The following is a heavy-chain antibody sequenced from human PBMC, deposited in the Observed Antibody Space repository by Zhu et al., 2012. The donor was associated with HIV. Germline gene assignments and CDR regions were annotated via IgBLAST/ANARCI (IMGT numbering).Heavy chain of an antibody. D-gene: IGHD2-21*02. Sequence: EVQLVESGGGLVQSGRSLRLSCAASGFTFSSYWMHWVRQPPGKGLVWVSRINSDGSSTSYADSVKGRFTISRDNAKNTLYLQMSSLRAEDTAVYYCARGDSHLFQQWGQGTLVTVAS. J-gene: IGHJ1*01. CDR1: GFTFSSYW. V-gene: IGHV3-74*01. CDR3: ARGDSHLFQQ. CDR2: INSDGSST.